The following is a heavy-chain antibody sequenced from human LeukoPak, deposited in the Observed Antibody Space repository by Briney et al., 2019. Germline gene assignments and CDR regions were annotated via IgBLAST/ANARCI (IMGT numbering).Heavy chain of an antibody. Sequence: SQTLSPTCTVSGGSISSGSYYWSWIRQPAGKGLEWIGRIYTSGSTNYNPDLKSRVPISVDTSKTQFSLKLSSVTAADTAVYYCARVFSGYVSDYWGQGTLVTVSS. CDR1: GGSISSGSYY. CDR2: IYTSGST. CDR3: ARVFSGYVSDY. V-gene: IGHV4-61*02. J-gene: IGHJ4*02. D-gene: IGHD5-12*01.